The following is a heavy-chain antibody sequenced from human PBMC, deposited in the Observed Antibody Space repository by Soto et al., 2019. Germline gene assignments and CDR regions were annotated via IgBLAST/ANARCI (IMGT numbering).Heavy chain of an antibody. J-gene: IGHJ3*02. CDR3: ARDSVYRLGQLLWSGGGAFDI. Sequence: QVQLVESGGGVVQPGRSLRLSCAASGFTFSSYGMHWVRQAPGKGLEWVAVIWYDGSNKYYADSVKGRFTISRDNSKNTLYLQMNSLRAEETAVYYCARDSVYRLGQLLWSGGGAFDIWGQGTMVTVSS. CDR2: IWYDGSNK. D-gene: IGHD3-10*01. V-gene: IGHV3-33*01. CDR1: GFTFSSYG.